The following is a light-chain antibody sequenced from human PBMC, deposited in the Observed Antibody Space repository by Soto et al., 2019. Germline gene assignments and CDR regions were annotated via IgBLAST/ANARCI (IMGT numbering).Light chain of an antibody. J-gene: IGKJ4*01. CDR2: AAS. CDR1: QSIRTD. V-gene: IGKV3-15*01. CDR3: QQYNKWPPLT. Sequence: EILMTQSPATLSVSAGERATLSCRASQSIRTDLAWYQQKPGKPPRLLIYAASTRDTGVPARFSGSGSGTEFTLTISSLQSEDFGVYYCQQYNKWPPLTFGGGTQVDIK.